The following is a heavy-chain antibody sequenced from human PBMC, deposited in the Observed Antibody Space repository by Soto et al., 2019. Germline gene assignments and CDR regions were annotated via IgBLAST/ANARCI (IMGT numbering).Heavy chain of an antibody. CDR2: ISYDGSNK. V-gene: IGHV3-30-3*01. CDR3: ARESIAARPGPFDY. CDR1: GFTFSSYA. J-gene: IGHJ4*02. D-gene: IGHD6-6*01. Sequence: GGSLRLSCAASGFTFSSYAMHWVRQAPGKGLEWVAVISYDGSNKYYADSVKGRFTISRDNSKNTLYLQMNSLRAEDTAVYYCARESIAARPGPFDYWGQGTLVTVSS.